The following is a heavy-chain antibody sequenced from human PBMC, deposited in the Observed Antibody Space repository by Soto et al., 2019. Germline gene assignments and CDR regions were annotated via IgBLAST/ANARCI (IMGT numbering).Heavy chain of an antibody. Sequence: EVQLVESGGGLIQPGGSLTLSCTASGFSFSTSCMHWVRQAPGKGLVWVARISRDGSATNYADSVRGRFTVSRDNARNTLYVQMNRLKAEDTALYYSARGPTDWDGYDYWGQGTLVTVSS. CDR3: ARGPTDWDGYDY. CDR2: ISRDGSAT. D-gene: IGHD3-9*01. V-gene: IGHV3-74*01. J-gene: IGHJ4*02. CDR1: GFSFSTSC.